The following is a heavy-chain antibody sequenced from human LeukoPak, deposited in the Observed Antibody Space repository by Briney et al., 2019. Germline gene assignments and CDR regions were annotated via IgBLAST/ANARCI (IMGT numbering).Heavy chain of an antibody. J-gene: IGHJ4*02. CDR1: GFTVSSNY. Sequence: PGGSLRLSCAASGFTVSSNYMSWVRQAPGKGLEWVSVIYSGGSTYYADSVKGRFTISRDNSKNTLYLQMNSLRAEDTAVYYCAREPAVAGFYYFASGAREPWSPSPQ. CDR2: IYSGGST. V-gene: IGHV3-53*01. D-gene: IGHD6-19*01. CDR3: AREPAVAGFYYFAS.